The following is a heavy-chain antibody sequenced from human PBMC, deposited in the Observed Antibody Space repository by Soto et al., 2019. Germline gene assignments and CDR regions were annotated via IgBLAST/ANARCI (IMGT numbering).Heavy chain of an antibody. CDR1: GFTFSSYG. CDR3: AKDNGSGCDWLRVGDASDI. V-gene: IGHV3-30*18. Sequence: QVQLVESGGGVVQPGRSLRLSCAASGFTFSSYGMHWVRQAPGKGLEWVAVISYDGSNKYYADSVKGRLTISRDNSKNTLYLQMTSLRGEDTAVYYCAKDNGSGCDWLRVGDASDIWGQGTMVTVSS. CDR2: ISYDGSNK. J-gene: IGHJ3*02. D-gene: IGHD5-12*01.